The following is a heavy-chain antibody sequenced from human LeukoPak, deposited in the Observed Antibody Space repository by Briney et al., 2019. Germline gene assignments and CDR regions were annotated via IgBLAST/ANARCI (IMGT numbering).Heavy chain of an antibody. J-gene: IGHJ4*02. CDR1: GYSISSGYY. D-gene: IGHD3-10*01. CDR3: ARPYGSGSYYKWDFDY. V-gene: IGHV4-38-2*01. Sequence: PSETLSLTCAVSGYSISSGYYWGWIRQPPGKGLEWVGSIYHSGSTYYNPSLKSRVTISVDTSKNQFSLKLSSVTAADTAVYYCARPYGSGSYYKWDFDYWGQGTLVTVSS. CDR2: IYHSGST.